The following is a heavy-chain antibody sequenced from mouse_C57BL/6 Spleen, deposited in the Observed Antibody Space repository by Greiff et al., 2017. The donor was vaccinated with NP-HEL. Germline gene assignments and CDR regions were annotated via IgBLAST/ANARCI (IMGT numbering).Heavy chain of an antibody. CDR1: GYTFTSYT. CDR2: INPSSGYT. J-gene: IGHJ3*01. V-gene: IGHV1-4*01. Sequence: VKVVESGAELARPGASVKMSCKASGYTFTSYTMHWVKQRPGQGLEWIGYINPSSGYTKYNQKFKDKATLTADKSSSTAYMQLSSMTSEDSAVYYCARGQLFAYWGQGTLVTVSA. D-gene: IGHD3-3*01. CDR3: ARGQLFAY.